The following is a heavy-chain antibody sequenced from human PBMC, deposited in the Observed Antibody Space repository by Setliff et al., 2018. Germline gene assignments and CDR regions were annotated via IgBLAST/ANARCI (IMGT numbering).Heavy chain of an antibody. CDR2: IWHDGTNK. Sequence: SLRLSCAASGLTLINNGFHWVRQAPGKELEWVAIIWHDGTNKYYADSVKGRFDISRDSSKNTVYLQMNSLTAEDTAMYYCATLSKDLNYWGQGTLVTVSS. CDR3: ATLSKDLNY. V-gene: IGHV3-33*01. J-gene: IGHJ4*02. CDR1: GLTLINNG. D-gene: IGHD3-3*01.